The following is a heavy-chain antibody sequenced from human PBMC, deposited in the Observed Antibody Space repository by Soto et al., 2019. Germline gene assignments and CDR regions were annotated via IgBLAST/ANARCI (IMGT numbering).Heavy chain of an antibody. J-gene: IGHJ6*02. V-gene: IGHV3-53*01. CDR2: IYDNGTT. CDR3: VRPLTSGRNYGLDV. Sequence: PGGSLRLSCAASGLTVSNAYMAWVRQAPGMGLEWVSVIYDNGTTYYADSVKGRFTISRDTSTNTLSLQMDSLRAEDTAVYYCVRPLTSGRNYGLDVWGQGPTVTVSS. D-gene: IGHD3-10*01. CDR1: GLTVSNAY.